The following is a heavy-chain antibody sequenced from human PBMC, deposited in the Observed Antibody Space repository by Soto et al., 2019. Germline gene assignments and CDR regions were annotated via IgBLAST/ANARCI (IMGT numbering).Heavy chain of an antibody. CDR2: ISSSSSTI. CDR3: ARDLNYYDSSRGAYYFDY. V-gene: IGHV3-48*02. Sequence: PGGSLRLSCAASGFTFSSYSMNWVRQAPGKGLEWVSYISSSSSTIYYADSVKGRFTISRDNAKNSLYLQMNSLRDEDTAVYYCARDLNYYDSSRGAYYFDYWGQGTLVTVSS. J-gene: IGHJ4*02. D-gene: IGHD3-22*01. CDR1: GFTFSSYS.